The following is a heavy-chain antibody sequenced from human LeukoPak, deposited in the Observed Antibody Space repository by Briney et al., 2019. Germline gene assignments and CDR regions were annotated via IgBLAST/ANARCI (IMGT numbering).Heavy chain of an antibody. CDR1: GGSISSSSYY. V-gene: IGHV4-39*07. D-gene: IGHD5-12*01. Sequence: TSETLSLTCTVSGGSISSSSYYWGWIRQPPGKGLEWIGSIYYSGSTYYNPSLKSRVTISVDTSKNQFSLKLSSVTAADTAVYYCARDVATYGSGHMDVWGKGTTVTVSS. CDR3: ARDVATYGSGHMDV. J-gene: IGHJ6*03. CDR2: IYYSGST.